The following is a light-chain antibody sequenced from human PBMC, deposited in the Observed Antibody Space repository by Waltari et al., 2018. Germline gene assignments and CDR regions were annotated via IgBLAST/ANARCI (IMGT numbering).Light chain of an antibody. CDR1: QSVSSY. CDR2: DAS. V-gene: IGKV3-11*01. Sequence: ELVLTQSPPTLSLSPGETTTLACRASQSVSSYLAWYQHKPGQAPRLLIYDASNRATGIPARFSGSGSGTDFTLTISSLEPEDFAVYYCQQHSNLITFGQGTRLEIK. J-gene: IGKJ5*01. CDR3: QQHSNLIT.